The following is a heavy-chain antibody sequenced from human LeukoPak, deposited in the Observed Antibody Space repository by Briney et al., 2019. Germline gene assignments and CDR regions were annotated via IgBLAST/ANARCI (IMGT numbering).Heavy chain of an antibody. Sequence: KPSETLSLTCTVSGGSISSYYWSWIRQPPGKGLEWIGYIYTSGSTSYNPSLKSRVTISVDTSKNQFSLDLSSVTAADTAVYYCARQKCTSTSCLTKNAFDIWGQGTMVTVSS. V-gene: IGHV4-4*09. CDR1: GGSISSYY. CDR3: ARQKCTSTSCLTKNAFDI. CDR2: IYTSGST. D-gene: IGHD2-2*01. J-gene: IGHJ3*02.